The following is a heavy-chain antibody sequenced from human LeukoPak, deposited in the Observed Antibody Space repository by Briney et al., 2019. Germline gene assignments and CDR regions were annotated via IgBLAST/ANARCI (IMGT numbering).Heavy chain of an antibody. J-gene: IGHJ4*02. CDR1: GFTFSNYW. V-gene: IGHV3-7*01. CDR3: AREDQAGSVDC. D-gene: IGHD3-10*01. Sequence: GGSLRLSCAASGFTFSNYWMSWVRQAPGKGLEWVANINQGGTEIYYVDSVKGRFTISRDNAKISVYLQMNSLRAEDTAVYYCAREDQAGSVDCWGQGALVTASS. CDR2: INQGGTEI.